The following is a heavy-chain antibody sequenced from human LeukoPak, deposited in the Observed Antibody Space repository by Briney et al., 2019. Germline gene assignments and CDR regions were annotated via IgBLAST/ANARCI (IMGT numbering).Heavy chain of an antibody. J-gene: IGHJ6*03. CDR2: ISGSGGST. CDR1: GFTFSNYA. D-gene: IGHD3-10*01. CDR3: AKGGAGGSGSKYYYYYYMDV. V-gene: IGHV3-23*01. Sequence: GGSLRLSCAASGFTFSNYAMSWVRQAPGKGLEWVSAISGSGGSTYYADSVKGRFTISRDNSKNTLYLQMNSLRAEDTAVYYCAKGGAGGSGSKYYYYYYMDVWGKGTTVTVSS.